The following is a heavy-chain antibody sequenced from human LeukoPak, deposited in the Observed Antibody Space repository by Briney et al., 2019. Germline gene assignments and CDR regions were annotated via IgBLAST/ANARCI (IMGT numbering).Heavy chain of an antibody. CDR3: ARKPTLAAAATFDY. Sequence: TGGSLRLSCAASGFTFSSHSMNWIRQAPGKGLEWISNITSSGSRINYADSVKGRFIMSRDNAKNSLYLQMNSLRAENTAVYYCARKPTLAAAATFDYWGQGTLVTVSS. V-gene: IGHV3-48*04. CDR2: ITSSGSRI. CDR1: GFTFSSHS. J-gene: IGHJ4*02. D-gene: IGHD6-13*01.